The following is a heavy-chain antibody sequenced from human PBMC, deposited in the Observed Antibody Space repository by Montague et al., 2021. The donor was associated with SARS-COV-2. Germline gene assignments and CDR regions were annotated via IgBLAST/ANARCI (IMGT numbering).Heavy chain of an antibody. CDR2: TWYRSTWKT. CDR3: ARDRSPHGAGSTRDSFDI. CDR1: GDSVSTNVAG. V-gene: IGHV6-1*01. Sequence: CAISGDSVSTNVAGWNWIRQSSSRGVEWLGRTWYRSTWKTDYAMXEKSRMTINVDTSKNQFSLQLDSVTPEDTAVYYCARDRSPHGAGSTRDSFDIWGQGTMVTVSS. J-gene: IGHJ3*02. D-gene: IGHD2/OR15-2a*01.